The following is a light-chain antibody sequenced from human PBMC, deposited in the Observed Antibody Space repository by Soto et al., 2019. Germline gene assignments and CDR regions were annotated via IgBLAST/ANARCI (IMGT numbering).Light chain of an antibody. CDR2: DAS. J-gene: IGKJ1*01. V-gene: IGKV1-5*01. CDR3: QHYNIFSRT. CDR1: HSISSW. Sequence: DIQMTPSPSTLSASVVDRVTISCRASHSISSWLAWYQQKPGKAPKFLIYDASSLESGVPSRFSGSGSGTDFTFTISSLQPEDIATYYCQHYNIFSRTFGQGTKVDIK.